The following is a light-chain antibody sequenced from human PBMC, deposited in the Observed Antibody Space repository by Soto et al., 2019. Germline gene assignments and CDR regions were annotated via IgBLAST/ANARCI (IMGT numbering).Light chain of an antibody. CDR1: QNINKY. CDR2: DAS. J-gene: IGKJ5*01. CDR3: QQYEKLPT. Sequence: DIQMTQSPSSLSASVGDSVTIPCRASQNINKYLNWYQQRSGRAPRLLIYDASNLEAGVPSRSRGSGSGTDFTFTISRLQPEDIATYYWQQYEKLPTFGQGTRLEIK. V-gene: IGKV1-33*01.